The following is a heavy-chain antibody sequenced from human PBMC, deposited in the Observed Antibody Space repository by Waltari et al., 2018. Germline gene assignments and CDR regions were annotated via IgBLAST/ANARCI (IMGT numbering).Heavy chain of an antibody. Sequence: EVQLVESGGGLVQPGGSLRLSCEASGFTLRGHWRHWVRQAPGKGLGWVTRLSSDGNTTTYADSVKGRFTISRDNAKNTGYLEMKRLTAEDTAMYYCARVEYSYGPYCFDSWGQGTLVTVSS. CDR2: LSSDGNTT. CDR1: GFTLRGHW. V-gene: IGHV3-74*01. D-gene: IGHD5-18*01. J-gene: IGHJ4*02. CDR3: ARVEYSYGPYCFDS.